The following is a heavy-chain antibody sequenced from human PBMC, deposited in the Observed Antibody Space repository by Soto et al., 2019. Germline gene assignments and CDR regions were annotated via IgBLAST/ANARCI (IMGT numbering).Heavy chain of an antibody. V-gene: IGHV4-34*01. CDR2: INHSLST. J-gene: IGHJ6*02. Sequence: SETLSLTCAVYGGSFSGYYWSWIRQPPGKGLDGIVEINHSLSTNYNPSLKSGVTVSVDTSKNQFPLKLRPLTAADTAVYYCARGLGYCSGGSCYSHPGMDVWGQGTTVTVSS. CDR3: ARGLGYCSGGSCYSHPGMDV. CDR1: GGSFSGYY. D-gene: IGHD2-15*01.